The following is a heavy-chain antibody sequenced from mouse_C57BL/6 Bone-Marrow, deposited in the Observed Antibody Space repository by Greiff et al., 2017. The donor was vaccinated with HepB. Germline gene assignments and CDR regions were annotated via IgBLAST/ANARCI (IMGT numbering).Heavy chain of an antibody. V-gene: IGHV1-19*01. CDR2: INPYNGGT. D-gene: IGHD2-4*01. CDR3: ARWGLRRGFAY. Sequence: VQLQQPGTELVKPGASVKLSCKASGYTFTDYYMNWVKQSHGKSLEWIGVINPYNGGTSYNQKFKGKATLTVDKSSSTAYIELNSLTSEDSAVYYCARWGLRRGFAYWGQGTLVTVSA. J-gene: IGHJ3*01. CDR1: GYTFTDYY.